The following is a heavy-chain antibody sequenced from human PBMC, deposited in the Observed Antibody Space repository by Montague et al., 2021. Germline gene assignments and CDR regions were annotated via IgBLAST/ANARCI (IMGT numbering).Heavy chain of an antibody. CDR1: GGSISSSPFY. J-gene: IGHJ4*02. D-gene: IGHD6-13*01. V-gene: IGHV4-39*01. Sequence: SETLSLTCTVSGGSISSSPFYWGWIRQSPGKGLEWIGSNYYRGNTYYNPSLKIRFSLSIDTSKNQFSLKMNSVTAADTAVYYCASAGPRTHGGDSLDYWGQGALVTVSS. CDR2: NYYRGNT. CDR3: ASAGPRTHGGDSLDY.